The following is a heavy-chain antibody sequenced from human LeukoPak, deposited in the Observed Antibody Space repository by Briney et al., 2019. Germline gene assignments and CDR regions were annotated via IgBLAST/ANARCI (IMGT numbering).Heavy chain of an antibody. CDR3: ASFGPMLGYCSSTSCQDY. V-gene: IGHV4-4*02. D-gene: IGHD2-2*01. CDR1: GGSISSSNW. J-gene: IGHJ4*02. CDR2: IHHSGST. Sequence: SGTLSLTCAVSGGSISSSNWWSWVRQPPGKGLEWIGEIHHSGSTNYNPSLKSRVTISVDKSKNQFSLKLSSVTAADTAVYYCASFGPMLGYCSSTSCQDYWGQGTLVTVSS.